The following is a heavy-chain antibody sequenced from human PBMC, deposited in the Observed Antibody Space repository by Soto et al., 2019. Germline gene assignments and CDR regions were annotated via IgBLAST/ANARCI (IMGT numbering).Heavy chain of an antibody. CDR2: VYYSGYT. Sequence: QEQVRESGPGVVRPSETLFLTCTISGGSITSGGAFWGWIRHRPGKGLEWIGHVYYSGYTYYNPSHKSPVVMSADTAKNSILFKLTSGTAADTAVYYCAQSLPGGTIYYMHVWGEGTTVTVS. D-gene: IGHD2-8*02. J-gene: IGHJ6*03. CDR1: GGSITSGGAF. V-gene: IGHV4-31*01. CDR3: AQSLPGGTIYYMHV.